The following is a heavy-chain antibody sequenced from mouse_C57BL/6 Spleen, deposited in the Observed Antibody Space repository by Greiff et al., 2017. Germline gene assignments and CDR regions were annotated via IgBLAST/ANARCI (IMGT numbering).Heavy chain of an antibody. CDR3: AREGLTGFAWFAY. CDR2: ISYDGSN. V-gene: IGHV3-6*01. Sequence: EVQVVESGPGLVKPSQSLSLTCSVTGYSITSGYYWNWIRQFPGNKLEWMGYISYDGSNNYNPSLKNRISITRDTSKNQFFLKLNSVTTEDTATYYCAREGLTGFAWFAYWGQGTLVTVSA. J-gene: IGHJ3*01. D-gene: IGHD4-1*01. CDR1: GYSITSGYY.